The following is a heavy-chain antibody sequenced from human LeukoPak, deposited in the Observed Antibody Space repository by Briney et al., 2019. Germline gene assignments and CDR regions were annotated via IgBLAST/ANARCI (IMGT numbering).Heavy chain of an antibody. Sequence: GGTLRLSCAASGFTFSSFGMNWVRQAPGKGLEWVSSISTSSSYIYYADSVKGRFTISRDNAKNSLYLQMNSLRAEDTAVYYCAKRRYDSSGHFDSWGQGTLVTVSS. CDR2: ISTSSSYI. J-gene: IGHJ4*02. CDR3: AKRRYDSSGHFDS. V-gene: IGHV3-21*04. CDR1: GFTFSSFG. D-gene: IGHD3-22*01.